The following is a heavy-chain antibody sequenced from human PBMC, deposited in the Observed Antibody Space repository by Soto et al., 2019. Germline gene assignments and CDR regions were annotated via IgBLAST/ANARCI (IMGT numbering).Heavy chain of an antibody. J-gene: IGHJ5*02. CDR1: GASISSSTYY. CDR3: AGLNGSGSYYWFDP. V-gene: IGHV4-39*01. CDR2: IYYGGST. Sequence: SETLSLTCTVSGASISSSTYYWGWIRQPPGKGLEWIGTIYYGGSTYYNPSLTSRLIISVDTSKNQFSLQLSSVTAADTALYYCAGLNGSGSYYWFDPWGRGTLVTVSS. D-gene: IGHD3-10*01.